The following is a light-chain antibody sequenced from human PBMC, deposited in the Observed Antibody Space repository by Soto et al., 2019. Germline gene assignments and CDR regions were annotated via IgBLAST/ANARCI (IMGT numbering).Light chain of an antibody. Sequence: QSVLTQPASVSGSPGQSITISCTGTSSDVGGYNLVSWYQQHPGKAPKLMIYEGSERPSGVSNRFSGSKSGNTASLTISGLQAEDEADYYCCSYAGSSTSHVVFGGGTQLTVL. CDR2: EGS. CDR3: CSYAGSSTSHVV. V-gene: IGLV2-23*01. CDR1: SSDVGGYNL. J-gene: IGLJ2*01.